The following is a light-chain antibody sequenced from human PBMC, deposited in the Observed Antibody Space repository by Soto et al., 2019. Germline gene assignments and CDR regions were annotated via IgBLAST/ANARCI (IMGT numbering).Light chain of an antibody. CDR2: GAS. V-gene: IGKV3-15*01. CDR1: QSVSSN. J-gene: IGKJ5*01. Sequence: EIVVKQSAATLSVSPGERATLSCRASQSVSSNLAWYQQKPGQAPRLLIYGASTRATGIPARFSGSGSGTEFTLTISSLQSEDFAVYYCQQYNNWPPITFGQGTRLEIK. CDR3: QQYNNWPPIT.